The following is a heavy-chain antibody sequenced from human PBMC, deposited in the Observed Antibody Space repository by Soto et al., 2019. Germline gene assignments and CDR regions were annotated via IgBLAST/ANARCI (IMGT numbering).Heavy chain of an antibody. V-gene: IGHV1-69*01. Sequence: QVQLVQSGAEVKKPGSSVKVSCKASGGTFSSYAISWVRQAPGQGLEWMGGIIPIFGTANYAQKFQGRVTITADESTSTAYMELSSMRSEDTAVYYCARGKGVTAMVSPFFSMDVWGQGTTVTVSS. CDR2: IIPIFGTA. J-gene: IGHJ6*02. CDR1: GGTFSSYA. CDR3: ARGKGVTAMVSPFFSMDV. D-gene: IGHD5-18*01.